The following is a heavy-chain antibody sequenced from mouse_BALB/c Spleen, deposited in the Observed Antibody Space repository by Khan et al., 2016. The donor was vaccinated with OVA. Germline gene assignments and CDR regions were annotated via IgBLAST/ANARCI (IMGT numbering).Heavy chain of an antibody. CDR3: ARSYYYGYDFDY. Sequence: EVELVESGGGLVQPGGSRKLSCAASGFTFSSYGMYWVRQAPEKGLVWVAYISGDSSTIYYAATVKGRFTISRDTPKNTLFLQMNSLMSEDTAMYYCARSYYYGYDFDYWGPGTTLTVSS. J-gene: IGHJ2*01. CDR1: GFTFSSYG. CDR2: ISGDSSTI. V-gene: IGHV5-17*02. D-gene: IGHD1-1*01.